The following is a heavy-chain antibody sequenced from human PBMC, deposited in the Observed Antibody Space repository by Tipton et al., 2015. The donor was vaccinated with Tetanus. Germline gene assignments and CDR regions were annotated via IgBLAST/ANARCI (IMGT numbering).Heavy chain of an antibody. J-gene: IGHJ4*02. CDR1: GFTFSSYP. V-gene: IGHV3-23*01. D-gene: IGHD2-2*01. CDR2: IGDTEFVT. CDR3: ARGRERCRGTNCHRATDY. Sequence: GSLRLSCEASGFTFSSYPMHWVRQAPGKGLEWVSAIGDTEFVTYYADSLKGRFTISRDNSKNTLSLQMISPRAEDTAIYYCARGRERCRGTNCHRATDYWGQGTLVTVSS.